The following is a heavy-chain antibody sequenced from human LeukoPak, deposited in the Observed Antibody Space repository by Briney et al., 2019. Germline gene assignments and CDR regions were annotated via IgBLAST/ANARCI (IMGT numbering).Heavy chain of an antibody. CDR3: ARSSSSWYKLFDY. CDR2: IYPGDSDT. J-gene: IGHJ4*02. CDR1: GYSFTSCW. D-gene: IGHD6-13*01. Sequence: GESLKISCKGSGYSFTSCWIGWVRQMPGKGLEWMGIIYPGDSDTRYSPSFQGQVTISADKSISTAYLQWSSLKASDTAMYYCARSSSSWYKLFDYWGQGTLVTVSS. V-gene: IGHV5-51*01.